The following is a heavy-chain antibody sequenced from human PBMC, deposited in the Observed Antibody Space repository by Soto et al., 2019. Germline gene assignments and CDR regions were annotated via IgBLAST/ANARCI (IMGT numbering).Heavy chain of an antibody. CDR2: IYPGDSDT. Sequence: PGESLKISCVGSGYSFTSYWIAWVRQMPGKGLEWMGIIYPGDSDTRYSPSFQGQVTISADKSIRNVYLQWSSLKASDTAMYYCARFAWKLFKTRDVWGKGTMLTASS. V-gene: IGHV5-51*01. CDR3: ARFAWKLFKTRDV. D-gene: IGHD1-1*01. J-gene: IGHJ6*04. CDR1: GYSFTSYW.